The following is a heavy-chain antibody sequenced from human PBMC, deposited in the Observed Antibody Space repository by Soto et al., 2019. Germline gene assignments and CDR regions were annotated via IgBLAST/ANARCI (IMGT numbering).Heavy chain of an antibody. CDR1: GLTFGDHY. J-gene: IGHJ5*02. V-gene: IGHV3-72*01. CDR2: TRNKAKSYST. D-gene: IGHD2-21*01. CDR3: SILEGA. Sequence: EVQLVESGGGLVQPGGSLTLSCAVSGLTFGDHYMEWVRQAPGKGLEWVARTRNKAKSYSTDFAASVKGRFTISRDESKKSLNLQLNSLMTEDTAVYHCSILEGAWGQGTLVIVSS.